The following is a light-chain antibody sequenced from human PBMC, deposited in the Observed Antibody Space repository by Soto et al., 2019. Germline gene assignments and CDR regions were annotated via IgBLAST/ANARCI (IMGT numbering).Light chain of an antibody. CDR3: QQYYSTPIT. J-gene: IGKJ2*01. V-gene: IGKV4-1*01. CDR2: WAS. Sequence: DIVMTQSPDSLAVSLGERATINCKSSQSVLYSSNNKNYLAWYQQRPGQPPKLLIYWASTRQSGVPDRFSGSGSGTDFTLTISSLQAEDAAVYYCQQYYSTPITFGQGTKLDIK. CDR1: QSVLYSSNNKNY.